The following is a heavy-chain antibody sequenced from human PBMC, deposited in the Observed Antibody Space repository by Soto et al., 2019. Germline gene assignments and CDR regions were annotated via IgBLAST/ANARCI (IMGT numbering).Heavy chain of an antibody. Sequence: GGSLRLSCAASGFTFSTYWMTWVRQAPGKGLEWVANIKQDGSDTYYVDSVKGRFTISRDNAKNSLYLQMNSLTTDDTAVYYCTYGADGPLYFQHWGQGTLVTVSS. CDR3: TYGADGPLYFQH. CDR1: GFTFSTYW. J-gene: IGHJ1*01. D-gene: IGHD4-17*01. CDR2: IKQDGSDT. V-gene: IGHV3-7*01.